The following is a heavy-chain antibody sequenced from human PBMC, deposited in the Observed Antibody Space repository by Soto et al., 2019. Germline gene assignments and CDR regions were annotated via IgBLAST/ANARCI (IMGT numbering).Heavy chain of an antibody. Sequence: SETLSLTCAVSGGSISSGGYSWSWLRQPPGKGLEWIGYIFHSGSTYYNPSLKSRVTISVDKSKNQFSLNLSSVTAADTAVYYCATHLRKSLQVWGQGTRVTVSS. CDR1: GGSISSGGYS. CDR3: ATHLRKSLQV. V-gene: IGHV4-30-2*01. CDR2: IFHSGST. D-gene: IGHD4-4*01. J-gene: IGHJ4*02.